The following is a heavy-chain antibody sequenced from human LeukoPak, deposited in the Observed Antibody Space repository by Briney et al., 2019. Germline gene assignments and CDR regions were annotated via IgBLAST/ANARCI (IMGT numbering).Heavy chain of an antibody. Sequence: ASVKVSCKASGYTFTINYIHWVRQAPGQGLEWMGMIYPRDGSTSYAQKFQGRVTVTRDTSTSTVHMELSGLRSEDTAVYYCARYQEGFDYWGQGTLVTVSS. CDR2: IYPRDGST. CDR3: ARYQEGFDY. V-gene: IGHV1-46*01. CDR1: GYTFTINY. J-gene: IGHJ4*02.